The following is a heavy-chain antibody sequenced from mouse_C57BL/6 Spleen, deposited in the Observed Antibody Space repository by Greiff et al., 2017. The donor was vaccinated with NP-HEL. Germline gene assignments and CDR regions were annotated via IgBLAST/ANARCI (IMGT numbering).Heavy chain of an antibody. J-gene: IGHJ2*01. CDR3: ARVITRDY. D-gene: IGHD6-1*01. CDR2: INPSNGRT. Sequence: QVQLQQPGAELVKPGASVKLSCKASGYTFTSYWMHWVKQRPGQGLEWIGEINPSNGRTNYNEKFKSKATLTVDKSSSTAYMQLSSPTSEDSAVYYGARVITRDYWVQGTTLTVSS. V-gene: IGHV1S81*02. CDR1: GYTFTSYW.